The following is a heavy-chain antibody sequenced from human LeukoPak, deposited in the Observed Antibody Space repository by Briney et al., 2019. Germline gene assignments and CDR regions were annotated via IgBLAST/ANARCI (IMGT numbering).Heavy chain of an antibody. D-gene: IGHD3-3*01. V-gene: IGHV3-11*04. CDR2: ISSSGGTI. Sequence: PGGSLRLSCAASGFTFSDYHMSWIRQASGKGLEWVSYISSSGGTISYADSVKGRFTISRDNAKNTPYLQMNSLRAEDTAVYYCAKDRLWSGLPVGYFDYWGQGTLVTVSS. CDR3: AKDRLWSGLPVGYFDY. J-gene: IGHJ4*02. CDR1: GFTFSDYH.